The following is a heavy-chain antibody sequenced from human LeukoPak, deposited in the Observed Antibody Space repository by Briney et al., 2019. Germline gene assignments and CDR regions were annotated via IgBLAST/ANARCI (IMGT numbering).Heavy chain of an antibody. CDR2: IYYSGST. CDR1: GGSISSYY. D-gene: IGHD3-22*01. Sequence: SETLSLTCTVSGGSISSYYWSWIRQLPGKGLEWIGYIYYSGSTNYNPSLKSRVTISVDTSKNQFSLKLSSVTAADTAVYYCARAPQGYYYDSSGYYIDYWGQGTLVTVSS. V-gene: IGHV4-59*01. CDR3: ARAPQGYYYDSSGYYIDY. J-gene: IGHJ4*02.